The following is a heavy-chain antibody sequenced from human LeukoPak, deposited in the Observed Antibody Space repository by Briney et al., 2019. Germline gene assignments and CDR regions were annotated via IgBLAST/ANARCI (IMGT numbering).Heavy chain of an antibody. V-gene: IGHV1-69*06. CDR1: GYTFTSYY. J-gene: IGHJ6*03. D-gene: IGHD5-12*01. Sequence: ASVKVSCKASGYTFTSYYMHWVRQAPGQGLEWMGGIIPIFGTANYAQKFQGRVTITADKSTSTAYMELSSLRPEDTAVYYCARDRRGYSGYVDYYYYYMDVWGKGTTVTVSS. CDR2: IIPIFGTA. CDR3: ARDRRGYSGYVDYYYYYMDV.